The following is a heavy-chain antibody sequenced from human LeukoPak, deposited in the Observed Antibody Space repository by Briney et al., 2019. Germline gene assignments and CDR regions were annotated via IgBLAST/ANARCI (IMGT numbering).Heavy chain of an antibody. J-gene: IGHJ4*02. Sequence: ASVKVSCKASGGTFSSYAISWVRQAPGQGLEWMGGIIPIFGTANYAQKFQGRVTITADESTITAYMELSSLRSEDTAAYYCARDGTSYYDSSGQSPFDYWGQGTLVTVSS. D-gene: IGHD3-22*01. CDR2: IIPIFGTA. CDR3: ARDGTSYYDSSGQSPFDY. CDR1: GGTFSSYA. V-gene: IGHV1-69*13.